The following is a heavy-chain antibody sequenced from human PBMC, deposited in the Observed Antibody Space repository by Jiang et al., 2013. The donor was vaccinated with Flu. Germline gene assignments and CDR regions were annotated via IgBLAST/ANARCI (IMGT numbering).Heavy chain of an antibody. D-gene: IGHD3/OR15-3a*01. J-gene: IGHJ6*04. CDR2: IKSKTDGGTT. CDR1: GFTFSNAW. Sequence: QLVESGGGLVKPGGSLRLSCAASGFTFSNAWMSWVRQAPGKGLEWVGRIKSKTDGGTTDYAAPVKGRFTISRDDSKNTLYLQMNSLKTEDTAVYYCTTEDWLPPHYYYYGMDVWGKGTTVTVSS. CDR3: TTEDWLPPHYYYYGMDV. V-gene: IGHV3-15*01.